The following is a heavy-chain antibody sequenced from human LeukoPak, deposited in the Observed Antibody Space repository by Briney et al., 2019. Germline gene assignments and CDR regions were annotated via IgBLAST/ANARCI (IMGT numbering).Heavy chain of an antibody. CDR2: IWYDGSNK. D-gene: IGHD3-22*01. CDR3: ARDETYYYDSSGPDY. Sequence: GGSLRLSCAASGFTFSSYGMHWVREAPGKGLEWVAVIWYDGSNKYYADSVKGRFTISRDNSKNTLYLQMNSLRAEDTAVYYCARDETYYYDSSGPDYWGQGTLVTVSS. J-gene: IGHJ4*02. CDR1: GFTFSSYG. V-gene: IGHV3-33*01.